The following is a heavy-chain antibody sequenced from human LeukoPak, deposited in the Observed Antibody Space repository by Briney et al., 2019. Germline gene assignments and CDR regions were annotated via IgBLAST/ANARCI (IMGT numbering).Heavy chain of an antibody. D-gene: IGHD5-12*01. J-gene: IGHJ3*02. V-gene: IGHV3-23*01. Sequence: GGSLRLSCAASGFAFSTYDMSWVRQTPGKWLEWVSAISGTHAGRQGTTYYADSVKGRFTISRDDSKSTLYLQMHSLRAKDTAIYFCAKGGYFSYDMWGQGTKVTVSP. CDR3: AKGGYFSYDM. CDR2: ISGTHAGRQGTT. CDR1: GFAFSTYD.